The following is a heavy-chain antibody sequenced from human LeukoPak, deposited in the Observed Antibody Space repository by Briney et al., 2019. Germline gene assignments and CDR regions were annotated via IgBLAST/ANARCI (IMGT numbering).Heavy chain of an antibody. V-gene: IGHV4-38-2*02. CDR3: ARDRVVPAGPDAFDI. CDR1: GYSISSGYY. J-gene: IGHJ3*02. D-gene: IGHD2-2*01. CDR2: IYHSGST. Sequence: KPSETLSLTCAVSGYSISSGYYWGWIRQPPGKGLEWIGSIYHSGSTYYNPSLKSPVTISVDTSKNQFSLKLSSVTAADTAVYYCARDRVVPAGPDAFDIWGQGTMVTVSS.